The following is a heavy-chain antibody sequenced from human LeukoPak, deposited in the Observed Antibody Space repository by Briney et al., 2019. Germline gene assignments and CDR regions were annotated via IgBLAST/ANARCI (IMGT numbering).Heavy chain of an antibody. J-gene: IGHJ4*02. Sequence: GGSLRLSYAASGFTFSSYGMHWVRQAPGKGLEWVAFIRYDGSNKYYADSVKGRFTISRDNSKNTLYLQMNSLRAEDTAVYYCAKQGDFWSGYPDYWGQGTLVTVSS. V-gene: IGHV3-30*02. CDR3: AKQGDFWSGYPDY. CDR1: GFTFSSYG. CDR2: IRYDGSNK. D-gene: IGHD3-3*01.